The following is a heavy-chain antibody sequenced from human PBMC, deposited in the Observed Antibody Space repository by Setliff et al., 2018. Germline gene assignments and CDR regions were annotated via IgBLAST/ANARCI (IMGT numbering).Heavy chain of an antibody. D-gene: IGHD6-19*01. J-gene: IGHJ4*02. CDR2: INHSGST. CDR3: ARAPVGDRNGSFDS. CDR1: GGSFSGYY. V-gene: IGHV4-34*01. Sequence: SETLSLTCAVYGGSFSGYYWSWIRQPPGKGLEWIGEINHSGSTNYNPSLKSRVTISVDTSKNQFSLNLYSVTAADTAVYYCARAPVGDRNGSFDSWGQGTLVTVSS.